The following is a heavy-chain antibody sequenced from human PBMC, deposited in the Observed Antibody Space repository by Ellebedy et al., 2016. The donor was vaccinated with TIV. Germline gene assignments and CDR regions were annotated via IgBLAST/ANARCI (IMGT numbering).Heavy chain of an antibody. CDR1: AYSFTTYW. D-gene: IGHD5-12*01. Sequence: GESLKISXKGSAYSFTTYWIAWVRQMPGKGLEWLGIIYPGDFDIRYSPSFQGQVTISADKSISTAYLQWSSLKASDTAMYYCARRHSAYELLDYWGQGTLVTVSS. J-gene: IGHJ4*02. CDR3: ARRHSAYELLDY. CDR2: IYPGDFDI. V-gene: IGHV5-51*01.